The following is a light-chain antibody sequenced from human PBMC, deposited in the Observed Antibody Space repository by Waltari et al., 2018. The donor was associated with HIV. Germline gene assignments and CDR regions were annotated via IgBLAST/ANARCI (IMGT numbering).Light chain of an antibody. V-gene: IGLV1-47*02. CDR1: SANGGNT. CDR2: SDN. CDR3: AAWDDILSGWV. J-gene: IGLJ3*02. Sequence: QSVLTQPPSPSGTPGQRVGNSCSGSSANGGNTVYWFQQLPGTAPKVLIYSDNQRPSWVPYRCSGSRSGTSASLDVSGLRSEDEANYFCAAWDDILSGWVFGGGTKLTVL.